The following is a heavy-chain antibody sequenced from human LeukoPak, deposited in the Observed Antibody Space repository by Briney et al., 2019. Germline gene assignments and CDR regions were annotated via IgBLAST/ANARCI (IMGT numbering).Heavy chain of an antibody. CDR3: ARASYGSGSSLNY. J-gene: IGHJ4*02. CDR2: IYYSGST. CDR1: GGSISSYY. D-gene: IGHD3-10*01. Sequence: SETLSLTCTVSGGSISSYYWSWIRQPPGKGLEWIGYIYYSGSTNYNPSLKSRVTISVDTSKNQFPLKLSSVTAADTAVYYCARASYGSGSSLNYWGQGTLVTVSS. V-gene: IGHV4-59*01.